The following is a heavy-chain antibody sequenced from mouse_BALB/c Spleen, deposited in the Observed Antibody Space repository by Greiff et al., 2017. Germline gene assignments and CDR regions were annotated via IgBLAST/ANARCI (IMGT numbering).Heavy chain of an antibody. CDR3: TRTGSYAMDY. J-gene: IGHJ4*01. Sequence: EVQRVESGGGLVQPGGSMKLSCVASGFTFSNYWMNWVRQSPVKGLEWVAEIRLKSNNYATHYAESVKGRFTISRDDSKSSVYLQMNNLRAEDTGIYYCTRTGSYAMDYWGQGTSVTVSS. CDR1: GFTFSNYW. CDR2: IRLKSNNYAT. D-gene: IGHD4-1*01. V-gene: IGHV6-6*02.